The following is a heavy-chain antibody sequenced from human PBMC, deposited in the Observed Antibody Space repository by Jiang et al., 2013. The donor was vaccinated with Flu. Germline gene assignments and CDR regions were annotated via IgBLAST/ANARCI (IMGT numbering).Heavy chain of an antibody. CDR3: ARDNNWNLRGVYNWFDP. CDR2: IHYSGST. V-gene: IGHV4-61*01. J-gene: IGHJ5*02. CDR1: GGSVSSGSYY. D-gene: IGHD1-7*01. Sequence: PGLVKPSETQSLTCTVSGGSVSSGSYYWSWIRQPPGKGLEWIGYIHYSGSTNYNPSLKSRVTMSLDTSKNQFSLKLSSVTAADTAVYHCARDNNWNLRGVYNWFDPWGQGTLVTVSS.